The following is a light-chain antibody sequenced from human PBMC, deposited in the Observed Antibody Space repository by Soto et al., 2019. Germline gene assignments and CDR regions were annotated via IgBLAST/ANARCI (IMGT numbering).Light chain of an antibody. Sequence: EIVLTQSPGTLSLSPGERATLSCRASQSVSSSYFAWYQQKPGQAPRLLIYGASRRATGIPDRFSGRGSGTGVLLTISRLEAEDFSVYYCQQYGSSPPWTFGQGTKVEI. CDR1: QSVSSSY. CDR2: GAS. V-gene: IGKV3-20*01. J-gene: IGKJ1*01. CDR3: QQYGSSPPWT.